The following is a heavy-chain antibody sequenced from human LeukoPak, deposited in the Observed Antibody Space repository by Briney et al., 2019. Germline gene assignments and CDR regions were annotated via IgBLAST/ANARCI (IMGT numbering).Heavy chain of an antibody. CDR3: AKDRYGDYSFDY. CDR2: ISGSGSST. CDR1: GFTFTIYD. D-gene: IGHD4-17*01. Sequence: PGGSLRLSCAASGFTFTIYDMSWVRQAPGKGLEWVSSISGSGSSTYHAESVKGRFTISRDNSKNTLYLQMNSLRAEDTAVYYCAKDRYGDYSFDYWGQGTLVTVSS. V-gene: IGHV3-23*01. J-gene: IGHJ4*02.